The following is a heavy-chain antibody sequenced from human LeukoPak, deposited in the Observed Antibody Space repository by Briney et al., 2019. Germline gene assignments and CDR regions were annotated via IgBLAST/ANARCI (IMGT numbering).Heavy chain of an antibody. Sequence: ASVKVSCKAFGGTFSSYDISWVRQAPGQGLEWMGGIMPISGTANYAQKFQGRVTITADKPTNTAYMELSSLRSEDTAVYYCASGRTDIVVVPATLRNYYFDYWGQGTLVTVSS. D-gene: IGHD2-2*01. J-gene: IGHJ4*02. CDR1: GGTFSSYD. CDR3: ASGRTDIVVVPATLRNYYFDY. CDR2: IMPISGTA. V-gene: IGHV1-69*06.